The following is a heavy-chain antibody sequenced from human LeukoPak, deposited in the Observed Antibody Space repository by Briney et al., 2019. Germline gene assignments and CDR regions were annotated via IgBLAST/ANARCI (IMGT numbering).Heavy chain of an antibody. D-gene: IGHD3-22*01. J-gene: IGHJ3*01. CDR2: IYYSGST. V-gene: IGHV4-39*02. CDR1: GGSISSSGYY. Sequence: SETLSLTCTVSGGSISSSGYYWGWIRQPPGKGLEWIESIYYSGSTYYNPSLKSRLTISVDTSKNQFSLKLSSVTAADTSVYYCAREDDTSGCDAFDVWGQGTMVTVSS. CDR3: AREDDTSGCDAFDV.